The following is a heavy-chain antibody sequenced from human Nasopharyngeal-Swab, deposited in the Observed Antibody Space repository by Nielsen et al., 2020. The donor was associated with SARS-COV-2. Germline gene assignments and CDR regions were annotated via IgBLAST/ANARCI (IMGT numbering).Heavy chain of an antibody. V-gene: IGHV3-23*01. J-gene: IGHJ4*02. D-gene: IGHD4-17*01. Sequence: GESLKISCAASGFTFSTYAMTWVRQAPGKGLEWVSTIDAGGANTFYADSVKGRFTISRDNSKNTLYLQMNSLRAEDTAVYYCARDGYGDYGAFDYWGQGTLVTVSS. CDR1: GFTFSTYA. CDR2: IDAGGANT. CDR3: ARDGYGDYGAFDY.